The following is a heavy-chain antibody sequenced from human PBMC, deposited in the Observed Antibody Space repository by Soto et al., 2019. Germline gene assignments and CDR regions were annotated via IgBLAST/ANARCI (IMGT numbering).Heavy chain of an antibody. CDR2: IWYDGSNK. V-gene: IGHV3-33*01. Sequence: PGGSLRLSCAASGFTFSSYGMHWVRQAPGKGLEWVAVIWYDGSNKYYADSVKGRFTISRDNSKNTLYLQMNSLRAEDTAVYYCARRQYYYDSSGYFRIGPLDYWGQGTLVTVSS. D-gene: IGHD3-22*01. J-gene: IGHJ4*02. CDR1: GFTFSSYG. CDR3: ARRQYYYDSSGYFRIGPLDY.